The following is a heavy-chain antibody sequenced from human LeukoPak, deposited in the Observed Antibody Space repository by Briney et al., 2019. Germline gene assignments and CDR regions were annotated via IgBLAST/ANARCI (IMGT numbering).Heavy chain of an antibody. CDR2: MNPNSGST. J-gene: IGHJ5*02. V-gene: IGHV1-8*01. D-gene: IGHD2-2*02. CDR1: GYTFTSYD. Sequence: ASVKVSCKASGYTFTSYDINWVRQATGQGLEWMGWMNPNSGSTGYAQKFQGRVTMTRNTSISTAYMELSSLRSEDTAVYYCARPRVPAAISYNWFDPWGQGTLVTVSS. CDR3: ARPRVPAAISYNWFDP.